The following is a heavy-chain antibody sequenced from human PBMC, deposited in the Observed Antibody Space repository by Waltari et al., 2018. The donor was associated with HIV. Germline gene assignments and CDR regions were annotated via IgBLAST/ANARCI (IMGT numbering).Heavy chain of an antibody. CDR3: AKGIAVSTTYYYSAMDV. CDR2: INTNTGIP. D-gene: IGHD6-19*01. CDR1: GYTFTTYA. Sequence: QVQLVQSGSELQKPGASVKVSCKASGYTFTTYAMNWVRQAPGQGLEWMGWINTNTGIPPYARGFSARFVFSLDASVSTAYLQISSLESEDTAVYFCAKGIAVSTTYYYSAMDVWGPGTTVAVSS. J-gene: IGHJ6*02. V-gene: IGHV7-4-1*02.